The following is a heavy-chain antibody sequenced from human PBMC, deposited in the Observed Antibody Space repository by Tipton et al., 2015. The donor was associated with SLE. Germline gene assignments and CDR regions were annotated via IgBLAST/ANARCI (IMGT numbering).Heavy chain of an antibody. CDR1: GGSLGGGSYY. D-gene: IGHD3-10*01. J-gene: IGHJ4*02. Sequence: TLSLTCTVSGGSLGGGSYYWAWVRQPAGKGLEWIGHFHSSGILNYNPSLKSRVTISVDTSKNQFSLKLRSVTAADTAVYYCARRPWGGFDYWGQGTLVTVSS. CDR2: FHSSGIL. V-gene: IGHV4-61*09. CDR3: ARRPWGGFDY.